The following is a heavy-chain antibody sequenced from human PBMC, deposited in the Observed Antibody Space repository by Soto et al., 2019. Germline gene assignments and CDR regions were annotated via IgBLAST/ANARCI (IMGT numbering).Heavy chain of an antibody. Sequence: VHLVESGGGVVQPGRSLRLSCAASGFSFSDYGMHWVRQAPGKGLEWVAVISYEGSAQHYADSLKGRLTISRDNSKNMLYLQMNSLRPEDTAVYYCAKGASYRTFDYWGQGTLVTVSS. CDR2: ISYEGSAQ. CDR3: AKGASYRTFDY. CDR1: GFSFSDYG. D-gene: IGHD3-10*01. V-gene: IGHV3-30*18. J-gene: IGHJ4*02.